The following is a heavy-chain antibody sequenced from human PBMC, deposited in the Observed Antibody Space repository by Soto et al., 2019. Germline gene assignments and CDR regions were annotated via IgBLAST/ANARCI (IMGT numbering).Heavy chain of an antibody. CDR1: GFTFTIYA. D-gene: IGHD2-15*01. V-gene: IGHV3-23*01. CDR3: ANKWDCSGGTCYSYYSYDVDV. CDR2: LRGSGGNT. J-gene: IGHJ6*02. Sequence: EVQLLESGGGLVQPGGSLRLSRAASGFTFTIYAMSWVRQAPGKGLEWVSGLRGSGGNTYYADSVKGRFTISRDNSKTTLYLQMNSLRAEDTAVYYCANKWDCSGGTCYSYYSYDVDVWGQGTTVTVSS.